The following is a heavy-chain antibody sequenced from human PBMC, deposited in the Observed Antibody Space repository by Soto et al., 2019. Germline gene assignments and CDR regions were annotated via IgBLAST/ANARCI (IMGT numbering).Heavy chain of an antibody. J-gene: IGHJ4*02. CDR3: ARDPRGYSGYGDFYFDY. V-gene: IGHV1-2*02. CDR1: GYTFTGYY. D-gene: IGHD5-12*01. CDR2: INPNSGGT. Sequence: GASVKVSCKASGYTFTGYYMHWVRQAPGQGLEWMGWINPNSGGTNYAQKFQGRVTMTRDTSISTAYMELSRLRAADTAVYSCARDPRGYSGYGDFYFDYWGQGTLVTASS.